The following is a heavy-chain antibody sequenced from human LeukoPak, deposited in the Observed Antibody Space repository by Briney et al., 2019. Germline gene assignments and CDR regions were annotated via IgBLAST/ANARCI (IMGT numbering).Heavy chain of an antibody. CDR2: ISPHSGFT. Sequence: WASAKVSCKASGYTLTGHYIHWVRQAPGQGLEWMGWISPHSGFTMYPQRFQGRVTMTTDTSISTAFLEVRRLRSGDTAAYYCARQTGDDALDIWGQGTMITVYS. V-gene: IGHV1-2*02. CDR3: ARQTGDDALDI. J-gene: IGHJ3*02. CDR1: GYTLTGHY. D-gene: IGHD7-27*01.